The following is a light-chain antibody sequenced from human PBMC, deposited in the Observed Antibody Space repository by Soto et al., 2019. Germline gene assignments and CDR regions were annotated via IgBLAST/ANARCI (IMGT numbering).Light chain of an antibody. CDR3: QHYGATRGT. V-gene: IGKV3-20*01. CDR2: ASS. J-gene: IGKJ1*01. CDR1: QSVSSNF. Sequence: EIVLTQSPCTLSSSPGERATLSCRASQSVSSNFLAWYQQKPGQAPRLLVYASSSRATGIPVRFSGSGSGTDFTLTISSLVHEDFVIYYCQHYGATRGTFGQGTKVDI.